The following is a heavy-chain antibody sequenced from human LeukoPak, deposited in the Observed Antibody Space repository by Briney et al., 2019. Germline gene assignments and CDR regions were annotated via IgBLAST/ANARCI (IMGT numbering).Heavy chain of an antibody. J-gene: IGHJ4*02. CDR1: GYTLTSYG. D-gene: IGHD6-25*01. CDR3: ARDHPSGVFDY. V-gene: IGHV1-18*01. Sequence: GASVKVSCKASGYTLTSYGISWVRQAPGQGLEWMEWISAYNGNTNYAQKLQGRVTMTTDTSTSTAYMELRSLRSDDTAVYYCARDHPSGVFDYWGQGTLVTVSS. CDR2: ISAYNGNT.